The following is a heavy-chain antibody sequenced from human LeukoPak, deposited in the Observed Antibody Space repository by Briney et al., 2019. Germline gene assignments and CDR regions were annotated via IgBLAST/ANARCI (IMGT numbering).Heavy chain of an antibody. D-gene: IGHD2-21*01. Sequence: GGSLRLSCAASGFTFNNYAMNWVRQAPGKGLEWVGRIKPKTDGETTEYAAPVKDRFSISRDDSKSMMYLQMNSLKTEDTAVYYCITPLPYSAQGGQGTLVTISS. CDR1: GFTFNNYA. CDR3: ITPLPYSAQ. CDR2: IKPKTDGETT. J-gene: IGHJ4*02. V-gene: IGHV3-15*07.